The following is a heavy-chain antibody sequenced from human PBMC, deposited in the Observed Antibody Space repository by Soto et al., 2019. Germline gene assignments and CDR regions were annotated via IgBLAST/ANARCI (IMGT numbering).Heavy chain of an antibody. J-gene: IGHJ6*02. D-gene: IGHD2-2*01. Sequence: QVQLVQSGAEVKKPGSSVKVSCKASGGTFSSYAISWVRQAPGQGLEWMGGIIPIPGTANYAQKFQGRVTITADESTSTAYMELSSLRSEDTAVYYCVRSQGSSTSLEIYYYYYYGMDVWGQGTTVTVSS. CDR3: VRSQGSSTSLEIYYYYYYGMDV. CDR2: IIPIPGTA. CDR1: GGTFSSYA. V-gene: IGHV1-69*01.